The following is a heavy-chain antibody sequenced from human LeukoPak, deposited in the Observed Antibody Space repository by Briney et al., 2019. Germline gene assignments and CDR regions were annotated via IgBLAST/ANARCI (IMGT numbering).Heavy chain of an antibody. CDR2: IYYSGST. V-gene: IGHV4-39*02. CDR3: ARDMGGYYDSSGYGNWFDP. Sequence: SETLSLTCTVSGGSISSSSYYWGWIRQPPGKGLEWIGSIYYSGSTYYNPSLKSRVTISVDTSKNQFSPKLSSVTAADTAVYYCARDMGGYYDSSGYGNWFDPWGQGTLVTVSS. J-gene: IGHJ5*02. CDR1: GGSISSSSYY. D-gene: IGHD3-22*01.